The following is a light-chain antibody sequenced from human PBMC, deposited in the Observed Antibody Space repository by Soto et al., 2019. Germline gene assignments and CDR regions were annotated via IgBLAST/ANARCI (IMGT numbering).Light chain of an antibody. Sequence: IVLTQSPGTLSLSPGERATLSCRASQSVSSSYLAWYQQKPGQAPRLLIYGASSRATGIPDRFSGSGSGADFTLTISRLEPEDFAGYYCQQYGSSPPLPFGQGTKVEIK. CDR2: GAS. V-gene: IGKV3-20*01. CDR1: QSVSSSY. CDR3: QQYGSSPPLP. J-gene: IGKJ1*01.